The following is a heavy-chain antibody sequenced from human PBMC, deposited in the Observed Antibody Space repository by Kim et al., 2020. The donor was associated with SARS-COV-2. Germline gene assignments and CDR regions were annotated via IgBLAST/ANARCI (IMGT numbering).Heavy chain of an antibody. J-gene: IGHJ3*02. D-gene: IGHD5-12*01. CDR3: ARALYSGYGIAFDI. V-gene: IGHV3-21*01. Sequence: ADSVKGRFTISRDNAKNSLYLQMNSLRAEDTAVYYCARALYSGYGIAFDIWGQGTMVTVSS.